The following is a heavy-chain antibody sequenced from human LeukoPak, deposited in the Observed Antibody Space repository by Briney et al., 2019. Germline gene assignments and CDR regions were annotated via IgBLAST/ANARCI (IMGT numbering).Heavy chain of an antibody. J-gene: IGHJ5*02. D-gene: IGHD2-2*01. V-gene: IGHV4-31*03. CDR3: ARGLGYCSSTSCYWGQNWFDP. CDR1: GGSISSGGYY. Sequence: SETLSLTCTVSGGSISSGGYYWSWIRQHPGKGLEWIGYIYYSGSTYYNPSLKSRVTISEDTSKNQFSLKLSSMTAADTAVYYCARGLGYCSSTSCYWGQNWFDPWGQGTLVTVSS. CDR2: IYYSGST.